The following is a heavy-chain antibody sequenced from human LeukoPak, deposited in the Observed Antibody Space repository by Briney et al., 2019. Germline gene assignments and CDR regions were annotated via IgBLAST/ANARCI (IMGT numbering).Heavy chain of an antibody. V-gene: IGHV3-30*02. CDR2: IRYDGSNK. CDR3: ARYRTPGVGPNADYKYMDV. Sequence: GGSLRLSCAASGFTFSSYGMHWVRQAPGKGLEWVAFIRYDGSNKYYADSVKGRFTISRDNSKNTLYLQMNSLRAEDTAVYYCARYRTPGVGPNADYKYMDVWGAGTTVTISS. J-gene: IGHJ6*03. D-gene: IGHD2-15*01. CDR1: GFTFSSYG.